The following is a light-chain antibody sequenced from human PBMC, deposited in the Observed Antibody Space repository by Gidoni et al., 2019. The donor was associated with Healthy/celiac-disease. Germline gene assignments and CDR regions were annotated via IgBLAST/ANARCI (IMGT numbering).Light chain of an antibody. CDR3: SSDTSSSTLE. Sequence: QSALTQPASVSGSPGQSITISCTGTSSDVGGYNYVSWYQQHPGKAPKLMIYEVSNRPSGVSNRFSGSKSGNTASLTISGLQAEDEADYYCSSDTSSSTLEIGGGTKLTVL. J-gene: IGLJ2*01. CDR1: SSDVGGYNY. V-gene: IGLV2-14*01. CDR2: EVS.